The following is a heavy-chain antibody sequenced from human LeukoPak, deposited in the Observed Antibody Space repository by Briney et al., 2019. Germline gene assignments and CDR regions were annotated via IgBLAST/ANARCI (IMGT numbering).Heavy chain of an antibody. Sequence: GASVKVSCKASGYTFTSYGISWVRQAPGQGLEWMGWISAYNGNTNYAQKLQGRVTMTTDTSTSTAYMELRSLRSDDTAVYYCARDLLPLSEPRSWPPNWFDPWGQGTLVTVSS. CDR3: ARDLLPLSEPRSWPPNWFDP. J-gene: IGHJ5*02. CDR2: ISAYNGNT. V-gene: IGHV1-18*01. CDR1: GYTFTSYG. D-gene: IGHD6-13*01.